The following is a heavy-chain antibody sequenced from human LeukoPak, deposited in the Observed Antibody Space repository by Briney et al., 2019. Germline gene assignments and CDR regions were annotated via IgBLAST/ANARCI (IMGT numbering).Heavy chain of an antibody. Sequence: SETLSLTCTVSGGSISSYYWSWIRQPPGKGLEWIGYIYYSGSTNYNPYLKSRVTISVDTSKNQFSLKLSSVTAADTAVYYCARRRGYCSGGSCGPFFDYWGQGTLVTVSS. CDR1: GGSISSYY. V-gene: IGHV4-59*12. CDR2: IYYSGST. CDR3: ARRRGYCSGGSCGPFFDY. D-gene: IGHD2-15*01. J-gene: IGHJ4*02.